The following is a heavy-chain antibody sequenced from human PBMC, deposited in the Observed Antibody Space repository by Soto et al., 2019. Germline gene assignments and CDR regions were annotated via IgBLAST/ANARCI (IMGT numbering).Heavy chain of an antibody. CDR3: ASDPYYYGSGTR. CDR1: GGTFSSYT. Sequence: QVQLVQSGAEVKKPGSSVKVSCKASGGTFSSYTISWVRQAPGQGLEWMGRIIPILGIANYAQKFQGRVTITADKSTGTAYMELSSLRSEDTAVYYCASDPYYYGSGTRWGQGTLVTVSS. CDR2: IIPILGIA. V-gene: IGHV1-69*02. J-gene: IGHJ4*02. D-gene: IGHD3-10*01.